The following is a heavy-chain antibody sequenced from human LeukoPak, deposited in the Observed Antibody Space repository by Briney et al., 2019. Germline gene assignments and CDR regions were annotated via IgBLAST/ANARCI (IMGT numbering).Heavy chain of an antibody. CDR3: ARGLYYYDRSTYDDFDY. CDR1: GYPFSTYW. V-gene: IGHV1-46*01. CDR2: VNPNDGAR. D-gene: IGHD3-22*01. Sequence: ASVKVSCKASGYPFSTYWLHWVRQAPGQGLEWMGFVNPNDGARIYAQKFQSRITMTRDTSTNTVFMELSSLRSEDTAVYYCARGLYYYDRSTYDDFDYWGQGTLVAVSS. J-gene: IGHJ4*02.